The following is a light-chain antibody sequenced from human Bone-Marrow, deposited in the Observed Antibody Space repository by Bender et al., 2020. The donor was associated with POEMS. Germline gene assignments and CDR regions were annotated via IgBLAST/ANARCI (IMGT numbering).Light chain of an antibody. J-gene: IGLJ1*01. V-gene: IGLV2-23*01. CDR3: CSFAGRGRYV. CDR2: EDT. Sequence: QSALTQPASVSGSPGQSITIPCTGSSSDVGGYNLVSWYHQRPGKAPKVMIYEDTKRPSGVSNRFSGSKSGNTASLTISGLQAEDEGDYYCCSFAGRGRYVFGTGTRVATL. CDR1: SSDVGGYNL.